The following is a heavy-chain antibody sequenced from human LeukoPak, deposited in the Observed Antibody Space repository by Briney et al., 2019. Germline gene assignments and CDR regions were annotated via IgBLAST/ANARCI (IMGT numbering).Heavy chain of an antibody. D-gene: IGHD3-22*01. J-gene: IGHJ4*02. Sequence: PGGSLRLSCAASGFTFSSYAMNWVRQAPGKGLEWVSAISGSGGSTYYADSVKGRFTISRDNSKNTLYLQMNSLRAEDTAVYYCAKGLTYYYDSSGFGVDYWGQGTLVTVSS. CDR1: GFTFSSYA. CDR2: ISGSGGST. CDR3: AKGLTYYYDSSGFGVDY. V-gene: IGHV3-23*01.